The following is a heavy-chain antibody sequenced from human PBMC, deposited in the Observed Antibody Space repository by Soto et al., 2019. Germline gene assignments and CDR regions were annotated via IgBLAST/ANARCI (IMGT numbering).Heavy chain of an antibody. Sequence: SETLSLTCDVYGGSFSGYYWSWIRQSPGKGLEWIGQIKHSGGTNYNPLLKSRVTISVDTPRNQFSLKLSSVTTADTAVYFCARTYYYRSGTYFAWFDPWGQGTLVTVS. J-gene: IGHJ5*02. CDR2: IKHSGGT. CDR1: GGSFSGYY. D-gene: IGHD3-10*01. V-gene: IGHV4-34*01. CDR3: ARTYYYRSGTYFAWFDP.